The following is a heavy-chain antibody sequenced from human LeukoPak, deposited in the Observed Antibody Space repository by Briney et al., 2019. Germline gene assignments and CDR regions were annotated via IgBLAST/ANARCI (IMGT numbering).Heavy chain of an antibody. CDR1: GYTFTTYG. CDR3: ARGEVSASLYYFDF. D-gene: IGHD1-14*01. V-gene: IGHV1-18*01. J-gene: IGHJ4*02. Sequence: ASVKVSCKTSGYTFTTYGVSWVRQAPGHGLEWMGWVSGYTGNTNYAESFQGRVTMTIDASTSTVYMELTNLRSDDTAVYFCARGEVSASLYYFDFWGQGTLVTVS. CDR2: VSGYTGNT.